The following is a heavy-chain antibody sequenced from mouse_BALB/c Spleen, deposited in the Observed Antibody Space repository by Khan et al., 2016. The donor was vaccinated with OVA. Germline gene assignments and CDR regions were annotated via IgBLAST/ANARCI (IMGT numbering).Heavy chain of an antibody. V-gene: IGHV3-2*02. J-gene: IGHJ3*01. CDR3: ALLRPSWFPY. D-gene: IGHD2-4*01. Sequence: QLEESGPGLVKPSQSLSLTCTVTGYSITSDYAWNWIRQFPGNKLEWMGYISYSGSTNYNPSLKSLISITRDTSKNRFFLQLNSVTTEDTATYHCALLRPSWFPYWGPGTLVTVSA. CDR2: ISYSGST. CDR1: GYSITSDYA.